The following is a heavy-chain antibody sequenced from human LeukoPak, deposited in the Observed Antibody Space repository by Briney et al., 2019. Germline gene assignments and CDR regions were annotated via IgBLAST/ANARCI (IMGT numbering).Heavy chain of an antibody. CDR3: ARDTNIAVVPAYRTPPFDI. Sequence: ASVKVSCKASGYTFTSYGISWVRQAPGQGLEWMGWISAYNGNTNYAQKLQGSVTMTTDTSTSTAYMELRSLRSDDTAVYYCARDTNIAVVPAYRTPPFDIWGQGTMVTVCS. CDR2: ISAYNGNT. CDR1: GYTFTSYG. D-gene: IGHD2-2*01. J-gene: IGHJ3*02. V-gene: IGHV1-18*01.